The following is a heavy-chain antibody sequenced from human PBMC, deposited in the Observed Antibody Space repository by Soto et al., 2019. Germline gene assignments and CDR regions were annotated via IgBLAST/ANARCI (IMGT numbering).Heavy chain of an antibody. CDR3: ARGGHYDILTGYYIGYYGMDV. V-gene: IGHV1-18*04. D-gene: IGHD3-9*01. Sequence: ASVTVSCKASGYTFTSYGISWVRQAPGQGLEWMGWISAYNGNTNYAQKLQGRVTMTTDTSTSTAYMELRSLRSDDTAVYYCARGGHYDILTGYYIGYYGMDVWGQGTTVTVS. CDR2: ISAYNGNT. J-gene: IGHJ6*02. CDR1: GYTFTSYG.